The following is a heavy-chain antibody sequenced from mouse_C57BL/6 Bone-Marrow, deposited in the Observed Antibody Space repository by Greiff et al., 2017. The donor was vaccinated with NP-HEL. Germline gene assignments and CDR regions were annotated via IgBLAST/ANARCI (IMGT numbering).Heavy chain of an antibody. D-gene: IGHD4-1*01. J-gene: IGHJ2*01. CDR2: IYPGDGDT. V-gene: IGHV1-82*01. CDR1: GYAFSSSW. Sequence: QVQLKQSGPELVKPGASVKISCKASGYAFSSSWMNWVKQRPGKGLEWIGRIYPGDGDTNYNGKFKGKATLTADKSSSTAYMQLSSLTSEDSSVYCCARCDWDEVDYWGQGTTLTVSS. CDR3: ARCDWDEVDY.